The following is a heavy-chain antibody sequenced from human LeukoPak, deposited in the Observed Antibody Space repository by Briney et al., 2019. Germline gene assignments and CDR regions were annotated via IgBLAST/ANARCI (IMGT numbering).Heavy chain of an antibody. CDR2: ISPDGSTT. V-gene: IGHV3-74*01. Sequence: GGSLRLSCVASRFTFSSYWMHWVRQDPGKGLVWVSYISPDGSTTRYADSVKGRFTISRDNAKKSLYLQLNSLTAEDTAYYYCAREEGPYFDCWGQGTLVTVSS. J-gene: IGHJ4*02. CDR1: RFTFSSYW. CDR3: AREEGPYFDC.